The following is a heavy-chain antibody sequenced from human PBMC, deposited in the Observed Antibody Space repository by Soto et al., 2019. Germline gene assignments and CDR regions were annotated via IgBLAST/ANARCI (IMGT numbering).Heavy chain of an antibody. Sequence: ASVKVSCKASGYTFTGYYMHWVRQAPGQGLEWMGWINPNSGGTNYAQKFQGWVTMTRDTSISTAYMELSRLRSDDTAVYYCASGAEGFMGPYYYGMDVWGQGTTVTVSS. CDR1: GYTFTGYY. CDR2: INPNSGGT. V-gene: IGHV1-2*04. CDR3: ASGAEGFMGPYYYGMDV. D-gene: IGHD3-16*01. J-gene: IGHJ6*02.